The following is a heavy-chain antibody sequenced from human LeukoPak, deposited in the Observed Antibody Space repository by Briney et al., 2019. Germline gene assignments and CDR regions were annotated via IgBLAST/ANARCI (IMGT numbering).Heavy chain of an antibody. J-gene: IGHJ4*02. D-gene: IGHD3-10*01. Sequence: SETLSLTCTVSGGSISSYYWSWIRQPAGKGLEWIGRIYTSGSTNYNPSLKSRVTMSVDTSKNQFSLKLSSVTAADTAVYYCASSLYGPGSYPQRPFDYWGQGTLVTVSS. CDR3: ASSLYGPGSYPQRPFDY. V-gene: IGHV4-4*07. CDR2: IYTSGST. CDR1: GGSISSYY.